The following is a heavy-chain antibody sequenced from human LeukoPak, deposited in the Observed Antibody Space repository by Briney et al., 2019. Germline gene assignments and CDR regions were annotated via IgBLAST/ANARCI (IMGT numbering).Heavy chain of an antibody. J-gene: IGHJ4*02. CDR1: GFTFDDYG. D-gene: IGHD6-6*01. Sequence: PGGSLILSCAASGFTFDDYGMIWVRQAPGKGLEWVSGINWNGGSTGYADSVKGRFTISRDNANNSLYLQMNSLRAEDTALYYCARDPSLTAARRWFDYWGQGTLVTVSS. CDR3: ARDPSLTAARRWFDY. V-gene: IGHV3-20*04. CDR2: INWNGGST.